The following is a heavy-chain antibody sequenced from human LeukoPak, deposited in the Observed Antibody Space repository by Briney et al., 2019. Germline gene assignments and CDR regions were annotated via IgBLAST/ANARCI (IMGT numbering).Heavy chain of an antibody. CDR3: ARGKSGWYQGRFSRENYFDY. J-gene: IGHJ4*02. Sequence: SSETLSLTCTVSGGSISSYYWSWIRQPPGKGLEWIGEINHSGSTNYNPSLKSRVTISVDTSKNQFSLKLSSVTAADTAVYYCARGKSGWYQGRFSRENYFDYWGQGTLVTVSS. V-gene: IGHV4-34*01. D-gene: IGHD6-19*01. CDR1: GGSISSYY. CDR2: INHSGST.